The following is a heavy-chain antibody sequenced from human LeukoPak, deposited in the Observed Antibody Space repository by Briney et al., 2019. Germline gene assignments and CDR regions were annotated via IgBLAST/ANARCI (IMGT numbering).Heavy chain of an antibody. D-gene: IGHD3-22*01. CDR1: GGSISSGGYY. V-gene: IGHV4-30-2*01. CDR2: IYHSGST. Sequence: SETLSLTCTVSGGSISSGGYYWSWIRQPPGKGLEWIGYIYHSGSTYYNPSLKSRVTISVDRSKNQFSLKLSSVTAADTAVYYCARATYYYDSSGGYFDYWGQGTLVTVSS. CDR3: ARATYYYDSSGGYFDY. J-gene: IGHJ4*02.